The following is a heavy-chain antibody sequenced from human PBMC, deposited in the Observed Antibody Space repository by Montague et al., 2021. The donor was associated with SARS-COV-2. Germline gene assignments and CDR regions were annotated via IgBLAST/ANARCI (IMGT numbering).Heavy chain of an antibody. CDR2: KYYSGST. J-gene: IGHJ4*02. CDR1: GASISSRSYY. CDR3: ATLPSSITIFGVVQGYYFDD. V-gene: IGHV4-39*01. Sequence: SETLSLTCTVSGASISSRSYYWDWIRQPPGKGLEWIGFKYYSGSTYYNPTLKSRVTISVDTSKNQFSLKLSSVTAADTAVYSCATLPSSITIFGVVQGYYFDDWGQGTLVTVSS. D-gene: IGHD3-3*01.